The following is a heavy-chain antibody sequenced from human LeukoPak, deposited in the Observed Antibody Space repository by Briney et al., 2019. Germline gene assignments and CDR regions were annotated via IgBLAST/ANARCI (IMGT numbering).Heavy chain of an antibody. CDR1: GFTISSYW. Sequence: HPGGSLRLSCAASGFTISSYWMSWVRQAPGKGLEWVANIKQDGSESYYVASVKGRFTTSRDNAKNSLYLRMNSLRAEDTAMYYCARATEGIPRDVWGQGTLVTVSS. J-gene: IGHJ4*02. CDR2: IKQDGSES. V-gene: IGHV3-7*01. D-gene: IGHD2-21*01. CDR3: ARATEGIPRDV.